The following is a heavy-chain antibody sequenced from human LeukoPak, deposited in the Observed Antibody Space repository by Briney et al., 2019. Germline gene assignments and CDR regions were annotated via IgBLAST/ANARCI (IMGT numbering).Heavy chain of an antibody. V-gene: IGHV1-58*01. CDR3: AVDHYYGSGSYLYNY. Sequence: ASVKVSCKASGFTFTSSAVQWVRQARGQRLEWIGWIVVGSGNTNYAQKFQERVTITRDMSTSTAYMELSSLRSEDTAVYYCAVDHYYGSGSYLYNYWGQGTLVTVSS. CDR1: GFTFTSSA. D-gene: IGHD3-10*01. CDR2: IVVGSGNT. J-gene: IGHJ4*02.